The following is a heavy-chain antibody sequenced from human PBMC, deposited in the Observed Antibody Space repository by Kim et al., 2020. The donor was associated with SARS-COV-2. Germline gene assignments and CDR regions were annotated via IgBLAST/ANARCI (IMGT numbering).Heavy chain of an antibody. CDR2: SSNTNIYT. Sequence: GGSLRLSCVVSGFTLSDYYMSWIRQAPGKGLEWISYSSNTNIYTDYADSVKGRFTISRDNAKNSLYLHMTSLRAEDTAVYYCARDLAAGTFGVFDYWGQGNLVTVSS. CDR1: GFTLSDYY. D-gene: IGHD6-13*01. V-gene: IGHV3-11*05. J-gene: IGHJ4*02. CDR3: ARDLAAGTFGVFDY.